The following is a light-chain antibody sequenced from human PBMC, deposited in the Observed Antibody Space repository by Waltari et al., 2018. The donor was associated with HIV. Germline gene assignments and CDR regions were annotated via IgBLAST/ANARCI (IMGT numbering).Light chain of an antibody. CDR1: RTLVYRDGHTY. CDR2: KVS. V-gene: IGKV2-30*01. J-gene: IGKJ5*01. CDR3: MQGTLWLT. Sequence: VRTESPLSLSVTVGQPAPISCRSSRTLVYRDGHTYLTWFHQRPGQSPRHLIYKVSRRDSGVPDRFSGSGSDTEFALKISRVEAEDVGVYFFMQGTLWLTFGQGTRLEIK.